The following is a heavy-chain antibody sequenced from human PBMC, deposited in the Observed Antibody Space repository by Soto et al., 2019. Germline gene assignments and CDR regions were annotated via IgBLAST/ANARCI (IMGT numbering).Heavy chain of an antibody. J-gene: IGHJ4*02. CDR1: GYIFSDYY. D-gene: IGHD6-19*01. CDR2: IRTSGTTI. V-gene: IGHV3-11*01. Sequence: QGQLVESGGGLVQPGGSLRLSCAASGYIFSDYYMTWIRQAPGKGLEWVSYIRTSGTTISYADSVKGRFTISRDDAKNSLYLQMNSLRAEDTAVYYCARAGGSGWSLDYWGQGTLVTVSS. CDR3: ARAGGSGWSLDY.